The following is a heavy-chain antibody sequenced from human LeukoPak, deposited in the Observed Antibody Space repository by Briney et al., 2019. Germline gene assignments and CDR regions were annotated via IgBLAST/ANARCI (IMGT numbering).Heavy chain of an antibody. V-gene: IGHV1-24*01. J-gene: IGHJ4*02. D-gene: IGHD1-1*01. CDR1: GYILTELS. CDR2: FDPEDGET. CDR3: APDLRTGTTLWDY. Sequence: ASVKVSCKVSGYILTELSMRWVRQAPGKGLEWMGGFDPEDGETIYAQKFQGRVTMTEDTSTDTAYMELSSLRSEDTAVYYCAPDLRTGTTLWDYWGQGTLVTVSS.